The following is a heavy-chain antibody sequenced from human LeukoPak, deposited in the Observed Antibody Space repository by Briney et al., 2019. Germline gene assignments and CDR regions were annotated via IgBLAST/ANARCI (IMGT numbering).Heavy chain of an antibody. CDR2: IYHSGST. J-gene: IGHJ3*02. CDR3: ARVDSYGSNDAFDI. V-gene: IGHV4-4*02. CDR1: GGSISSSNW. D-gene: IGHD5-18*01. Sequence: SGTLSLTCAVSGGSISSSNWWSWVRQPPGKVLEWIGEIYHSGSTNYNPSLKSRVTISVDKSKNQFSLKLSSVTAADTAVYYCARVDSYGSNDAFDIWGQGTMVTVSS.